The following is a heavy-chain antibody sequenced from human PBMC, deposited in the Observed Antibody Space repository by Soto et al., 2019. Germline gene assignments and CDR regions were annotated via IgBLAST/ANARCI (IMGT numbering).Heavy chain of an antibody. CDR2: MNPNSGNT. J-gene: IGHJ6*02. D-gene: IGHD4-17*01. CDR1: GYTFTSYD. CDR3: ARLYWDYVYYYGMDG. V-gene: IGHV1-8*01. Sequence: ASVKVSCKASGYTFTSYDINWVRQATGQGLEWMGWMNPNSGNTGYAQKFQGRVTMTRNTSISTAYMELSSLRSEDTAVYYCARLYWDYVYYYGMDGRGQGTTVTVSS.